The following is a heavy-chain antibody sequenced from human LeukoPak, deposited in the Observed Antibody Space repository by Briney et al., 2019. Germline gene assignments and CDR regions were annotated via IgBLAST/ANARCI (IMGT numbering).Heavy chain of an antibody. CDR2: INQDESEE. Sequence: QPGGSLRLSCAASGFTFSSYWMSWVRQAPGKGLEWVANINQDESEENFVDSVKGRFSISRDNAKRSLYLQMDSLRAEDTAMYYCARDRGYSTFDFWGQGTLVTVSS. V-gene: IGHV3-7*04. CDR3: ARDRGYSTFDF. CDR1: GFTFSSYW. J-gene: IGHJ4*02. D-gene: IGHD4-11*01.